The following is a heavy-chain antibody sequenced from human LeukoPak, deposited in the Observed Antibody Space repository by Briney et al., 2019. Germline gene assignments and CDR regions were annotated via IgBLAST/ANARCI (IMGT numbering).Heavy chain of an antibody. CDR2: IYYSGST. Sequence: PSETLSLTCTVSGGSISSGDYYWSWIRQPPGKGLEWIGYIYYSGSTNYNPSLKSRVTISVDTSKNQFSLKLSSVTAADTAVYYCARENYYDSSGSFDYWGQGTLVTVSS. CDR3: ARENYYDSSGSFDY. V-gene: IGHV4-61*08. CDR1: GGSISSGDYY. J-gene: IGHJ4*02. D-gene: IGHD3-22*01.